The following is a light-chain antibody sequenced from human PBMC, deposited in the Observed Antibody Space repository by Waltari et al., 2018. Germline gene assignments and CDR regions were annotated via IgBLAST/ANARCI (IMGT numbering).Light chain of an antibody. Sequence: QSVLPQPPSVSGTPGQRVTISCSGSSSNIGNNPVNWYQQLPGAAPTLLIYRNVQRPSGVPDRFSGSKSGTSASLAISRVQSQDEADYYCETWDDSLNGPIFGGRTTVTVL. CDR3: ETWDDSLNGPI. CDR2: RNV. CDR1: SSNIGNNP. J-gene: IGLJ2*01. V-gene: IGLV1-44*01.